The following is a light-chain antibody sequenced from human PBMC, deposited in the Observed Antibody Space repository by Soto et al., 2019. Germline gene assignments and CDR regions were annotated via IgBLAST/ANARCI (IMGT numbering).Light chain of an antibody. CDR1: QSVSST. CDR3: QLYYNWGFT. J-gene: IGKJ3*01. V-gene: IGKV3-15*01. CDR2: GAS. Sequence: DIVLTQSPATLSVSPGERATLSCRASQSVSSTLAWYQQKPGQAPRLLIYGASTRATGIPARFSGSGSGTEFTLTISSLQSEDFAIYYCQLYYNWGFTFGPGTKVDVK.